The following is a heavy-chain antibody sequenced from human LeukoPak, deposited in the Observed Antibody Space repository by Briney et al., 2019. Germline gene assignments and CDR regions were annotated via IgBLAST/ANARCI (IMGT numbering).Heavy chain of an antibody. D-gene: IGHD5-12*01. J-gene: IGHJ4*02. V-gene: IGHV3-7*05. CDR3: AGGSGFLFNN. CDR2: IKQDASEI. CDR1: GFTFSSYT. Sequence: GGSLRLSCAASGFTFSSYTMNWVRQAPGKGLEWVANIKQDASEIHYLDSVKGRFTISRDNAKNSLYLQMNSLRVEDTAVYYCAGGSGFLFNNWGQGTLVAVSS.